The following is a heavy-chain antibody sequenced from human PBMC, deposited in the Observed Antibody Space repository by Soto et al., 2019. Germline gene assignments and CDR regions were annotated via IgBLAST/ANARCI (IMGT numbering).Heavy chain of an antibody. V-gene: IGHV1-8*01. J-gene: IGHJ6*02. D-gene: IGHD5-18*01. CDR2: MNPTSGRT. CDR3: AREGRGYSYGYYYYYGMDV. Sequence: ASVKVSCKASGYSFITYDINWVRQAAGQGLEWMGWMNPTSGRTGCAQKFQGRLTMTMDTSSSTAYMELSSLRSEDTAVYYCAREGRGYSYGYYYYYGMDVWGQGTTVTVSS. CDR1: GYSFITYD.